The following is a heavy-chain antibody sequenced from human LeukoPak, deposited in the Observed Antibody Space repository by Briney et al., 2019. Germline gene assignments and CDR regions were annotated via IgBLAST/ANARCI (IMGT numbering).Heavy chain of an antibody. CDR1: GYTFTSYY. CDR2: INPSGGST. Sequence: ASVKVSCKASGYTFTSYYLHWVRQAPGQGLEWMGIINPSGGSTSYAQKFQGRVTMTRDTSTSTVYMELSSLRSEDTAVYYCAKDSGLLWIGENYYYMDVWGKGTTVTISS. D-gene: IGHD3-10*01. CDR3: AKDSGLLWIGENYYYMDV. J-gene: IGHJ6*03. V-gene: IGHV1-46*01.